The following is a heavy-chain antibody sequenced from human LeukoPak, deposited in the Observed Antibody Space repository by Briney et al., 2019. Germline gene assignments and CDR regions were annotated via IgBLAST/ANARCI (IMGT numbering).Heavy chain of an antibody. V-gene: IGHV1-18*01. CDR2: ISAYNGNT. D-gene: IGHD3-22*01. J-gene: IGHJ5*02. Sequence: ASVKVSCKASGYTFTSYGISWVRQAPGQGLEWMGWISAYNGNTNYAQKLQGRVTMTTDTSTSTAYMELRSLRSDDTAVYYCARVPYYYDSSGELSWFDPWGQGTLVTVSS. CDR1: GYTFTSYG. CDR3: ARVPYYYDSSGELSWFDP.